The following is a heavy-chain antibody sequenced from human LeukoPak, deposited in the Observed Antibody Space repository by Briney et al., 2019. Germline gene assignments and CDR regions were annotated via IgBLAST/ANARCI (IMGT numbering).Heavy chain of an antibody. Sequence: SETLSLTCTVSGGSISSSYWSWLRQPPGKGLEWIGYTYYSGNTNYNASLKCRVTISVDMSKNQFSLKLSSVTAADTAVYYCARQGPLTTAVTTRTNPFDFWGQGTLVTVSS. V-gene: IGHV4-59*08. CDR3: ARQGPLTTAVTTRTNPFDF. D-gene: IGHD4-11*01. J-gene: IGHJ4*02. CDR1: GGSISSSY. CDR2: TYYSGNT.